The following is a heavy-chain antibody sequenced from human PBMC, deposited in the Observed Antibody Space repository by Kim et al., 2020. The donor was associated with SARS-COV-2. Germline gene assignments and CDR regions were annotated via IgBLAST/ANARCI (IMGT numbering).Heavy chain of an antibody. V-gene: IGHV4-39*07. J-gene: IGHJ4*02. CDR2: IYYSGST. D-gene: IGHD2-2*01. CDR3: ARADIVVVPAAMSARLRRGYFDY. Sequence: SETLSLTCTVSGGSISSSSYYWGWIRQPPGKGLEWIGSIYYSGSTYYNPSLKSRVTISVDTSKNQFSLKLSSVTAADTAVYYCARADIVVVPAAMSARLRRGYFDYWGQGTLVTVSS. CDR1: GGSISSSSYY.